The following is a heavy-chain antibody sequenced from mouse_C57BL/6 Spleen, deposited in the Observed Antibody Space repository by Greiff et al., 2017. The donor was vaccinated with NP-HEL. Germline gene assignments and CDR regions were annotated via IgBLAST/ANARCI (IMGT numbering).Heavy chain of an antibody. V-gene: IGHV1-76*01. CDR3: ARSLYDNYAMDD. CDR2: IYPGSGNT. Sequence: QVQLKQSGAELVRPGASVKLSCKASGYTFTDYYINWVKQRPGQGLEWIAWIYPGSGNTYYNEKFKGTATLTAEKSSSTAYMQLSSLTSEDSAVYFCARSLYDNYAMDDGGQGTSVTVSS. CDR1: GYTFTDYY. D-gene: IGHD2-12*01. J-gene: IGHJ4*01.